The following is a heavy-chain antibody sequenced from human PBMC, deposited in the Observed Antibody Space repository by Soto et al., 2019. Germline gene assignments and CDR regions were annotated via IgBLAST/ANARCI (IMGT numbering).Heavy chain of an antibody. J-gene: IGHJ4*02. D-gene: IGHD1-26*01. CDR3: VTYHLNSASFDY. Sequence: PGGSLRLSCAASGFTFSSYEMNWVRQAPGKGLEWVSYISSSDSTIYYADSVKGRFTVSRDNAKNSLFLQMNSLRAEDTAVYYCVTYHLNSASFDYWGQGTLVTVSS. CDR1: GFTFSSYE. V-gene: IGHV3-48*03. CDR2: ISSSDSTI.